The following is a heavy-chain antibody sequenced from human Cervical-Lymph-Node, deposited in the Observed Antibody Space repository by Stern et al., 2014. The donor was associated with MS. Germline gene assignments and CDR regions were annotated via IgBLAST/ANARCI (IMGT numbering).Heavy chain of an antibody. Sequence: EVQLVESGAEVKKPGESLKISCKGSGYSFTSYWIGWVRQMPGKGLECMGIIYPGDSDARYSPSLQVQVNMSADKSISTDDLQWSSLKASDTAMYYCARHLDYGDYGDYWGQGTLVTVSS. CDR3: ARHLDYGDYGDY. CDR1: GYSFTSYW. J-gene: IGHJ4*02. D-gene: IGHD4-17*01. CDR2: IYPGDSDA. V-gene: IGHV5-51*01.